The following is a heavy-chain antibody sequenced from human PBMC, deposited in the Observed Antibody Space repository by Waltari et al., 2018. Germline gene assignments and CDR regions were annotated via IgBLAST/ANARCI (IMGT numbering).Heavy chain of an antibody. CDR1: GGSFSGYY. J-gene: IGHJ6*02. CDR3: ARGDSSGYYVGRYYYGMDV. CDR2: INHSGST. Sequence: QVQLQQWGAGLLKPSETLSLTCAVYGGSFSGYYWSWIRQPPGKGLEWIGEINHSGSTNYNPALKSRVTISVDTSKNQFSRKLSSVTAADTAVYYCARGDSSGYYVGRYYYGMDVWGQGTTVTVSS. V-gene: IGHV4-34*01. D-gene: IGHD3-22*01.